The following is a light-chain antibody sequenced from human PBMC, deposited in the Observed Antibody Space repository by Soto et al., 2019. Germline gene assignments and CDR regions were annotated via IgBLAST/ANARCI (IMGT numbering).Light chain of an antibody. V-gene: IGLV1-51*01. CDR1: SSNIGNNY. J-gene: IGLJ2*01. CDR2: DNN. Sequence: QSVLTQPPSVSAAPGQKVTISCSGSSSNIGNNYVSWYQHLPGTAPKLLISDNNKRPSGIPDRFSGSKSGTSATLGITGFQTGDEAHYYCGAWDSSLSAAVFGGGTKLTVL. CDR3: GAWDSSLSAAV.